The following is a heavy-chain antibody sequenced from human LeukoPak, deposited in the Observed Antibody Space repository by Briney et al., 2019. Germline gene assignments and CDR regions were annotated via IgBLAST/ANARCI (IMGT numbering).Heavy chain of an antibody. J-gene: IGHJ4*02. CDR2: INWNGGST. CDR1: GFTFDDYG. V-gene: IGHV3-20*04. D-gene: IGHD3-22*01. CDR3: ARDERYYDSSGYYSPFDY. Sequence: GGSLRLSCAASGFTFDDYGMSWVRQAPGKGLEWVSGINWNGGSTGYADSVKGRFTISRDNAKNSLYLQTNSLRAEDTALYYCARDERYYDSSGYYSPFDYWGQGTLVTVSS.